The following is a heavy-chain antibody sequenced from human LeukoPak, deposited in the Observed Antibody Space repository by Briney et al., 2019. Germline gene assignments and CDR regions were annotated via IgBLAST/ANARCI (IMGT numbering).Heavy chain of an antibody. J-gene: IGHJ4*02. CDR3: TRSAVVLPYYFDY. CDR1: GYSLTELS. Sequence: GASVKVSCKVSGYSLTELSMHWVRQAPGKGPEWMGCFDPENGETLYAQEFQGRVTLTEDTSADTAYMELSSLRSEDTALYYCTRSAVVLPYYFDYWGQGTLVTVSS. D-gene: IGHD3-22*01. V-gene: IGHV1-24*01. CDR2: FDPENGET.